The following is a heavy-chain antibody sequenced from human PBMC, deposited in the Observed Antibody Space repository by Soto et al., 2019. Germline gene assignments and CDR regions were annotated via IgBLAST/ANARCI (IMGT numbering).Heavy chain of an antibody. V-gene: IGHV3-74*01. CDR2: INSDGSST. D-gene: IGHD4-17*01. CDR1: GFTFSSYW. Sequence: GGSLRLSCAASGFTFSSYWMHWVRQAPGKGLVWVSRINSDGSSTSYADSVKGRFTISRGNAKNTLYLQMNSLRAEDTAVYYCARDYGDYAFGYWGQGTLVTVSS. CDR3: ARDYGDYAFGY. J-gene: IGHJ4*02.